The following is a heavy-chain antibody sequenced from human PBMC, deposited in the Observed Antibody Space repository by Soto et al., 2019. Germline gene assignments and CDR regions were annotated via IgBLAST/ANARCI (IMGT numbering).Heavy chain of an antibody. J-gene: IGHJ3*02. CDR1: GYRFTSYW. V-gene: IGHV5-51*01. Sequence: PGESLKISCKGSGYRFTSYWIGWVRQMPGKGLEWMGIIYAGDSETRYSPSFQGQVTISADKSISTAYLQWSSLKASDTAIYYCARPGGKDDARSYLQDVFDISGQGTIVTV. CDR2: IYAGDSET. D-gene: IGHD3-16*02. CDR3: ARPGGKDDARSYLQDVFDI.